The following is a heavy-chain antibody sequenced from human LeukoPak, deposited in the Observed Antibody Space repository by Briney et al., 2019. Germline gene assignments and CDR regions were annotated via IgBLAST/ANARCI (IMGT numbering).Heavy chain of an antibody. D-gene: IGHD1-26*01. CDR3: AKAEPPGRYYYYGMDV. CDR2: ISWNSGSI. Sequence: GGSLRLSCAASGFTFDDYAMHWVRQAPGKGLEWVSGISWNSGSIGYADSVKGRFTISRDNAKNSLYLQMNSPRAEDTALYYCAKAEPPGRYYYYGMDVWGQGTTVTVSS. V-gene: IGHV3-9*01. CDR1: GFTFDDYA. J-gene: IGHJ6*02.